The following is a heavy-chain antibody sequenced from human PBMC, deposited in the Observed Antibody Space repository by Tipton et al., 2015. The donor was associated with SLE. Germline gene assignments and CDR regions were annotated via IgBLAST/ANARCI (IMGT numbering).Heavy chain of an antibody. CDR2: IKSKADGGTT. V-gene: IGHV3-15*01. CDR1: GFTFTNAL. Sequence: GSLRLSCTVSGFTFTNALMSWVRQAPGKGLEWVGRIKSKADGGTTDYVAPVKGRFTMSRDDSKNTLYLQMNSLKTEDTAVYYCIPRGYSGYWGQGTLVTVSS. D-gene: IGHD5-12*01. J-gene: IGHJ4*02. CDR3: IPRGYSGY.